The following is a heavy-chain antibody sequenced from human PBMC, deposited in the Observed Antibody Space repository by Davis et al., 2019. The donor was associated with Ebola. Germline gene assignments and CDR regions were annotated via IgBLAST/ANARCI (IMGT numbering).Heavy chain of an antibody. CDR1: GFTFRSYG. Sequence: GESLKISCAASGFTFRSYGMHWVRPAPGKGLEWVAVISYDGSNKYYADSVKGRFTISRDNSKNTQYLQMNSRRAEDTAVYYWARWVDWLGLDYWGQGTLVTVSS. CDR3: ARWVDWLGLDY. J-gene: IGHJ4*02. V-gene: IGHV3-30*03. D-gene: IGHD3-9*01. CDR2: ISYDGSNK.